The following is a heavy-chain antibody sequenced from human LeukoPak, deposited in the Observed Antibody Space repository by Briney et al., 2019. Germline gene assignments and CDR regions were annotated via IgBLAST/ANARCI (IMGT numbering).Heavy chain of an antibody. D-gene: IGHD2-8*01. CDR2: IYTSGST. J-gene: IGHJ5*02. CDR1: GGSISSSSYY. Sequence: SETLSLTCTVSGGSISSSSYYWSWIRQPAGKGLEWIGRIYTSGSTNYNPSLKSRVTISVDTSKNQFSLKLSSVTAADTAVYYCARCMVYANWFDPWGQGTLVTVSS. V-gene: IGHV4-61*02. CDR3: ARCMVYANWFDP.